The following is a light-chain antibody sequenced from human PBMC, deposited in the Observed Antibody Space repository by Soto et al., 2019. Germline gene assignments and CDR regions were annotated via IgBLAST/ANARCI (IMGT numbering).Light chain of an antibody. V-gene: IGLV4-69*01. CDR1: SGHIGYT. J-gene: IGLJ2*01. Sequence: QLVLTQSPSASGSLGASVKLTCTLSSGHIGYTIAWHQQQPEKGPRYLMKLNSDGSHRKGDGIPDRFSGSTSGAERYLIISSLQSEDEADYYCQTWGTGYVVFGGGTKLTVL. CDR3: QTWGTGYVV. CDR2: LNSDGSH.